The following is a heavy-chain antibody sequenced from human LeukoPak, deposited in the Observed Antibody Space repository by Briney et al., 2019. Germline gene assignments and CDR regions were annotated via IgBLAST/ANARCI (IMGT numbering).Heavy chain of an antibody. CDR1: GFIFSTYV. CDR3: AKDSSNYDSWSGFDY. D-gene: IGHD3-3*01. V-gene: IGHV3-30*02. J-gene: IGHJ4*02. CDR2: IRYDGSNR. Sequence: GGSLRLSCTASGFIFSTYVMHWVRQAPGKGLEWVTFIRYDGSNRNYADSVKGRFTISRDNSKNTLYLQMNSLRAEDTAVYYCAKDSSNYDSWSGFDYWGQGTLVTVSS.